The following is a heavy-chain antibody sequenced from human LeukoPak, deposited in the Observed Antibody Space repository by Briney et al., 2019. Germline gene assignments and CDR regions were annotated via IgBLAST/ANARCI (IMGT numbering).Heavy chain of an antibody. CDR3: ARANIVGFDY. CDR1: GGSISSGSYY. J-gene: IGHJ4*02. CDR2: IYTSGST. D-gene: IGHD2/OR15-2a*01. V-gene: IGHV4-61*02. Sequence: PSETLSLTCTVSGGSISSGSYYWSWIRQPAGKGLEWIGRIYTSGSTNYNASLKSRVTISVDTSKNQFSLTLSSVTAADTAVYYCARANIVGFDYWGQGTLVTVSS.